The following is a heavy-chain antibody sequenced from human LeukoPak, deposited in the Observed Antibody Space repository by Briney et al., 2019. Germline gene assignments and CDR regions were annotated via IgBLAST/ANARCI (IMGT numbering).Heavy chain of an antibody. CDR3: ASLSSGGVKFDY. CDR1: GGSISSSSYY. Sequence: SETLSLTCTVSGGSISSSSYYWGWLRQPPGKGLEWIGSIYYSGSTYYNPSLKSRVTIPVDTSKNQFSLKLSSVTAADTAVYYCASLSSGGVKFDYWGQGTLVTVSS. CDR2: IYYSGST. V-gene: IGHV4-39*07. D-gene: IGHD3-22*01. J-gene: IGHJ4*02.